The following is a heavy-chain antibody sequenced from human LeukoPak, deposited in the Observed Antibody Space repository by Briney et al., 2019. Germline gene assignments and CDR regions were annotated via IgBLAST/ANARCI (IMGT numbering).Heavy chain of an antibody. CDR2: IWYDGSNK. CDR3: ARDWTTYYFDY. D-gene: IGHD3/OR15-3a*01. Sequence: GGSLRLSCAASGFTFSSYWMTWVRQAPGKGLEWVAIIWYDGSNKYYADSVKGRFTISRDNSKNTLYLQMNSLRAEDTAVYYCARDWTTYYFDYWGQGTLVTVSS. CDR1: GFTFSSYW. J-gene: IGHJ4*02. V-gene: IGHV3-33*08.